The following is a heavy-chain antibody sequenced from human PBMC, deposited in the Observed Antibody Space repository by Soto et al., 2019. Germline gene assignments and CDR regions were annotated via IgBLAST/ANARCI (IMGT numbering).Heavy chain of an antibody. J-gene: IGHJ4*02. D-gene: IGHD3-16*02. CDR3: ARDLLGYTTSHFLDY. Sequence: QVQLVESGGGVVQPGRSLRLSCAVSGFTFSSYGMHWVRQAPGKGLVWVAGIWNDGSQKYFADAVKGRFTISRDNAKNTLLLGMPGLRADDSAIYCCARDLLGYTTSHFLDYWSQGTLVAISS. V-gene: IGHV3-33*01. CDR2: IWNDGSQK. CDR1: GFTFSSYG.